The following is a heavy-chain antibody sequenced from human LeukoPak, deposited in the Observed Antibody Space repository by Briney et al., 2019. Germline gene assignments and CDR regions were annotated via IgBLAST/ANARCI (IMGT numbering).Heavy chain of an antibody. J-gene: IGHJ5*02. D-gene: IGHD3-10*01. Sequence: ASVKVSCKASGYTFTSYDINWVRQAPGQGLEWMGWMNPNSGNTGYAQKFQDRVTMTRNTSISTAYMELRSLRSEDTAVYYCARRGHGSGSRWFDPWGQGTLVTVSS. CDR1: GYTFTSYD. CDR2: MNPNSGNT. V-gene: IGHV1-8*01. CDR3: ARRGHGSGSRWFDP.